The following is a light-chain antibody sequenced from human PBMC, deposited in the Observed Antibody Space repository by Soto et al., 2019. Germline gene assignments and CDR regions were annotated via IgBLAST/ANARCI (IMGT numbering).Light chain of an antibody. V-gene: IGKV1-5*01. CDR1: QSISSW. J-gene: IGKJ2*01. CDR3: QQYNGYSYT. Sequence: DIQMTQSPSTLSTSVGDRVTITCRASQSISSWLAWYQQKPGKAPKLLIYDVSSLESGVPSRFSGSGSGTEFTLTISSLQPDEFATYYCQQYNGYSYTFGQGTKLEIK. CDR2: DVS.